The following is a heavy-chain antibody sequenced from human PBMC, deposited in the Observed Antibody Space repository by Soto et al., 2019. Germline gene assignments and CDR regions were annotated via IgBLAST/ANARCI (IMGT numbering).Heavy chain of an antibody. CDR2: ISSSSSYI. J-gene: IGHJ4*02. Sequence: PWGSLRLSCAASGFTFSSYSMNWVRQAPGKGLEWVSSISSSSSYIYYADSVKGRFTISRDNAKNSLYLQMNSLRAEDTAVYYCAREFETTVVTSNPHFDYWGQGTLVTVSS. D-gene: IGHD4-17*01. V-gene: IGHV3-21*01. CDR1: GFTFSSYS. CDR3: AREFETTVVTSNPHFDY.